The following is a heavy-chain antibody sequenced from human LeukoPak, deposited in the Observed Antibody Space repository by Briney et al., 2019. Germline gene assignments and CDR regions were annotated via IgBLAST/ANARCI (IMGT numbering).Heavy chain of an antibody. CDR2: IKQDGSEK. CDR3: ARIFEYSSIYYFDY. V-gene: IGHV3-7*01. D-gene: IGHD2-2*01. J-gene: IGHJ4*02. CDR1: GFIFSNFW. Sequence: GGSLRLSCAASGFIFSNFWMSWVRQAPGKGLEWVANIKQDGSEKYYVDSVKGRFTLSRDNAKSSLYLHMNSLRAEDTAVYYCARIFEYSSIYYFDYWGQGTLVTVSS.